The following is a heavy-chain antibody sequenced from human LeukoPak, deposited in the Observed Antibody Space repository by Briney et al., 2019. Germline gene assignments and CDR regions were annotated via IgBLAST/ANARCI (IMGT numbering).Heavy chain of an antibody. Sequence: GGSLRLSCAASGFTFSSYSMNWVRQAPGKGLEWVAVIPYDGSNKYYADSVKGRFTISRDNSKNTLYLQMNSLRAEDTAVYYCAKGYSSSWYYFDYWGQGTLVTVSS. CDR3: AKGYSSSWYYFDY. CDR2: IPYDGSNK. CDR1: GFTFSSYS. J-gene: IGHJ4*02. V-gene: IGHV3-30*18. D-gene: IGHD6-13*01.